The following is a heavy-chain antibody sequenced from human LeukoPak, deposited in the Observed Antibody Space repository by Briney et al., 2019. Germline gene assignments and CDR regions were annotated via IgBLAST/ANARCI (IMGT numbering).Heavy chain of an antibody. CDR1: GFTVSSNY. Sequence: GSLRLSCAVSGFTVSSNYMSWVRQAPGKGLEWVSVIYSDGTTYSADPVKGRFTISRDNSKNTLYLQINSLRAEDTAVYYCGRGIAAAGTALYNWGQGTLLTVSS. V-gene: IGHV3-53*01. D-gene: IGHD6-13*01. CDR3: GRGIAAAGTALYN. J-gene: IGHJ4*02. CDR2: IYSDGTT.